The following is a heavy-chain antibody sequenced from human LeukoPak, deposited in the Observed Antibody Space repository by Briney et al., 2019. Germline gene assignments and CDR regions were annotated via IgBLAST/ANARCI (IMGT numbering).Heavy chain of an antibody. CDR3: VRDGGFYYTASPNSWFDP. Sequence: SETLSLTCIVSGFSISSDDCWGWIRQPPGKGLEWIGSISNRGSPNYNPSLKSRVTMSVDTPNNHFSLRLSSVTAADTAVYYCVRDGGFYYTASPNSWFDPWGQGTLVTVSS. CDR1: GFSISSDDC. V-gene: IGHV4-38-2*02. J-gene: IGHJ5*02. D-gene: IGHD2-15*01. CDR2: ISNRGSP.